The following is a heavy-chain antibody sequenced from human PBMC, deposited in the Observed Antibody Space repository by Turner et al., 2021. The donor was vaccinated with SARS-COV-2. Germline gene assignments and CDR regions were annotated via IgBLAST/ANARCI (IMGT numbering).Heavy chain of an antibody. CDR3: AKDRGGEQLVRLFDY. D-gene: IGHD6-6*01. Sequence: EVQLLESGGGLVQHGRSLSLSCAASGFTFDDYAMHWVRQAPGKGLEWVSGISWNSGSIGYADSGKGRFTIARDNAKNSLYLQMNSLRAEDTALYYCAKDRGGEQLVRLFDYWGQGTLVTVSS. CDR1: GFTFDDYA. J-gene: IGHJ4*02. CDR2: ISWNSGSI. V-gene: IGHV3-9*01.